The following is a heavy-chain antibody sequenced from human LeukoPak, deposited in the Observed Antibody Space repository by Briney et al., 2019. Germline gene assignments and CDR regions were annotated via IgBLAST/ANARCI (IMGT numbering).Heavy chain of an antibody. J-gene: IGHJ4*02. V-gene: IGHV3-23*01. CDR3: AKTTSDYGDYRNY. Sequence: QSGGSLRLSCAASGFTFSSYSMNWVRQAPGKGLEWVSTISNSGDNTYYADSVRGRFTISRDNSKNTLYLQMTSLRAGDTAVYYCAKTTSDYGDYRNYWGQGTLVTVSS. CDR1: GFTFSSYS. CDR2: ISNSGDNT. D-gene: IGHD4-17*01.